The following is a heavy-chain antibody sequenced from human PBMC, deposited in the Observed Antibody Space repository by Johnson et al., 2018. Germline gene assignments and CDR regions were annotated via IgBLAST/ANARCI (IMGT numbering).Heavy chain of an antibody. Sequence: QVQLQESGGGVVQPGRSLRLSCAASGFTFSSYGMHWVRQAPGKGLEWVTLISYDGSNKYYADSVKGRFTISRDDSQNTLYLQMNSLRADDTAVYYCATELPYRVPISVHNEYFHHWGQGTLVTVSS. CDR2: ISYDGSNK. D-gene: IGHD1-26*01. CDR1: GFTFSSYG. J-gene: IGHJ1*01. CDR3: ATELPYRVPISVHNEYFHH. V-gene: IGHV3-30*03.